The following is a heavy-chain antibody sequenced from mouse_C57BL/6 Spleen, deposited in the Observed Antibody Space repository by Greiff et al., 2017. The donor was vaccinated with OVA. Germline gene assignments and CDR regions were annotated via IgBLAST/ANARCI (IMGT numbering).Heavy chain of an antibody. Sequence: EVKLMESGPGLVKPSQSLSLTCSVTGYSITSGYYWNWIRQFPGNKLEWMGYISYDGSNNYNPSLKNRISITRDTAKNQFFLKLNSVTTEDTATDYCARETVVTPMDYWGQGTSVTVSS. CDR2: ISYDGSN. V-gene: IGHV3-6*01. CDR3: ARETVVTPMDY. J-gene: IGHJ4*01. D-gene: IGHD1-1*01. CDR1: GYSITSGYY.